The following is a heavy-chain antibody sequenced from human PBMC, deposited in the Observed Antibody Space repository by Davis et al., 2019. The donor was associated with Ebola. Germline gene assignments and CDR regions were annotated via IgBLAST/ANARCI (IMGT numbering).Heavy chain of an antibody. CDR3: ARHGGGGSSWYYFDY. Sequence: SETLSLTCTVSGGSISRSYWSWIRQPPGKGLELIGYIYYSGSTSYNPSLKSRVTISVDTSKNQFSLKLSSVTAADTAVYYCARHGGGGSSWYYFDYWGQGTLVTVSS. CDR2: IYYSGST. CDR1: GGSISRSY. J-gene: IGHJ4*02. D-gene: IGHD6-13*01. V-gene: IGHV4-59*08.